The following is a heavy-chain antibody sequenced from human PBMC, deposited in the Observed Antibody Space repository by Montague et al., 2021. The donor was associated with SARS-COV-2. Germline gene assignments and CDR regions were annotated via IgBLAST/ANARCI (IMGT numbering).Heavy chain of an antibody. D-gene: IGHD3-3*01. V-gene: IGHV4-39*01. CDR3: GRQKYDSWSGRFPDHFDS. Sequence: SETLSLTCAVSGGSITDINYYWGWIRQPPGKGLKWIGNNFHSGSTYYNPNLMSRVTISVDTSRNEFSLKVNSVTAADTAVYYCGRQKYDSWSGRFPDHFDSLGQGNLLTVSS. CDR1: GGSITDINYY. CDR2: NFHSGST. J-gene: IGHJ4*02.